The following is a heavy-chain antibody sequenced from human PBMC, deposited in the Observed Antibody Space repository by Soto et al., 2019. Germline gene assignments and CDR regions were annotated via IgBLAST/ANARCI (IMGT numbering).Heavy chain of an antibody. CDR2: ISSSSSTI. J-gene: IGHJ4*02. V-gene: IGHV3-48*01. CDR3: ARGAYDDN. CDR1: GFTFSSYS. Sequence: EVQLVESGGGLVQPGGTLRLSCAASGFTFSSYSMNWVRQAAGKGLEWVSYISSSSSTIYYADSVKGRFTISRDNAKNSLYLQMNSLSAEDTAVYYWARGAYDDNWGQGTLVIVSS. D-gene: IGHD5-12*01.